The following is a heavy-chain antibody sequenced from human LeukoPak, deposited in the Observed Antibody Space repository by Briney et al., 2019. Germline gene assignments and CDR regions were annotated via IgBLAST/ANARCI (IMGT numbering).Heavy chain of an antibody. V-gene: IGHV5-51*01. Sequence: GESLKISCEGSGYRFTTYWIGWVRQMPGKGLEWMGVIYPGDSDTTYSPSFQGQVTKSADKSNNTAYLQWSSLKASDTATYYCARRAYYNYGLDVWGQGTTVTVSS. CDR1: GYRFTTYW. CDR3: ARRAYYNYGLDV. J-gene: IGHJ6*02. CDR2: IYPGDSDT.